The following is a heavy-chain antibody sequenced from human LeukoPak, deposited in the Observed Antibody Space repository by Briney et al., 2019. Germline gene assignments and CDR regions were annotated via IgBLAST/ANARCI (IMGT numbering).Heavy chain of an antibody. V-gene: IGHV3-33*01. Sequence: GGSLRLSCAASGFTFSSYGMHWVRQAPGKGLEWVAVIWYDGSNKYYADSVKGRFTISRDNSKNTLYLQMNSLRAEDTAVYYCARLGERGATTGVLDYWDQGTLVTVSS. CDR2: IWYDGSNK. CDR1: GFTFSSYG. CDR3: ARLGERGATTGVLDY. D-gene: IGHD1-26*01. J-gene: IGHJ4*02.